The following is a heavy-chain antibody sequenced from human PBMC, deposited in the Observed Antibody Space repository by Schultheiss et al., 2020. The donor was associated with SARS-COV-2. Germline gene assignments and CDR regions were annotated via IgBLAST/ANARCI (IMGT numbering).Heavy chain of an antibody. CDR3: ARDGWDVGGAFDV. J-gene: IGHJ3*01. V-gene: IGHV3-66*01. Sequence: GGSLRLSCAASGFTVSSNYMSWVRQAPGKGLEWVSVIYSGGSTYYADSVKGRFTISRDDSKNTLYLQVNSLRIEDTALYYCARDGWDVGGAFDVWGQGTMVTVSS. CDR1: GFTVSSNY. CDR2: IYSGGST. D-gene: IGHD2-15*01.